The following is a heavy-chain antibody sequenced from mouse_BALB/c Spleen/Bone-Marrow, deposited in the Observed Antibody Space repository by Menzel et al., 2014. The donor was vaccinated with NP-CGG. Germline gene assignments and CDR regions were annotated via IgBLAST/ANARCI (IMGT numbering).Heavy chain of an antibody. Sequence: EVKLVESGGGLVQPGGSLKVSCAASEFDFSRFWMSWVRQAPGKGLEWIGEINPDSSTINYTPSLKDKFIISRDSAKNTLSLQMSKVRSEDTALYYCARRYGSSYRYWYFDVWGAGTTVTVSS. D-gene: IGHD1-1*01. CDR2: INPDSSTI. CDR3: ARRYGSSYRYWYFDV. CDR1: EFDFSRFW. J-gene: IGHJ1*01. V-gene: IGHV4-1*02.